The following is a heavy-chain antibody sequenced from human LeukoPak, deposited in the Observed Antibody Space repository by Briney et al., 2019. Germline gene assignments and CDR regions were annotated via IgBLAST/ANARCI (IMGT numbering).Heavy chain of an antibody. D-gene: IGHD6-19*01. V-gene: IGHV3-48*03. CDR1: GFTFSNLW. CDR2: ISSSGSTI. CDR3: ARESGSGWYGDLDY. J-gene: IGHJ4*02. Sequence: AGGSLRLSCAASGFTFSNLWMSWVRQAPGKGLEWVSYISSSGSTINYADSVKGRFTISRDNAKNSLYLQMNSLRAEDTAIYYCARESGSGWYGDLDYWGQGTLVTVSS.